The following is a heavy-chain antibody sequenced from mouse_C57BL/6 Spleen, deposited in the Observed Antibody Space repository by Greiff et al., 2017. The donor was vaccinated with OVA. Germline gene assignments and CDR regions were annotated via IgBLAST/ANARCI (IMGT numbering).Heavy chain of an antibody. D-gene: IGHD1-1*01. CDR3: ARSGRYYGPGFAY. J-gene: IGHJ3*01. V-gene: IGHV1-52*01. CDR2: IDPSDSET. CDR1: GYTFTSYW. Sequence: QVQLQQPGAELVRPGSSVKLSCKASGYTFTSYWMHWVKQRPIQGLEWIGNIDPSDSETPYNQKFKDKATLTVDKSSSTAYMQLSSLPSEDSAVYYCARSGRYYGPGFAYWGQGTLVTVSA.